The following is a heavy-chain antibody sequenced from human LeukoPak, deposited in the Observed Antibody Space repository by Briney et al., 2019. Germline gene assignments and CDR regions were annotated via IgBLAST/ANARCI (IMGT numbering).Heavy chain of an antibody. CDR2: ISGDSHST. Sequence: GGSLRLSCAASGFTFDDYAMYWVRHAPGEGLEWVSLISGDSHSTFYADSVKGRFTISRDNSKNSLYLQMNSLRNDDTALYYCARDTEGYIYGYYYYGMDVWGQGTTVTVSS. CDR3: ARDTEGYIYGYYYYGMDV. D-gene: IGHD5-18*01. CDR1: GFTFDDYA. V-gene: IGHV3-43*02. J-gene: IGHJ6*02.